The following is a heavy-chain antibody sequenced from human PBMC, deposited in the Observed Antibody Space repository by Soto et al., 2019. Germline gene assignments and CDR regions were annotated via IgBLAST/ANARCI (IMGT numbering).Heavy chain of an antibody. D-gene: IGHD6-13*01. Sequence: QEQLVQSGAEVREPGASVVVSCKASGYTFTDYYFHWVRQAPGQGLEWMGWINPNDGDTNYAQNFQGRVTMTRDTSISTAYVELSSLISDDTAVYYCATVPAAALKEDYWGQGTLVTVSS. CDR2: INPNDGDT. J-gene: IGHJ4*02. CDR1: GYTFTDYY. CDR3: ATVPAAALKEDY. V-gene: IGHV1-2*02.